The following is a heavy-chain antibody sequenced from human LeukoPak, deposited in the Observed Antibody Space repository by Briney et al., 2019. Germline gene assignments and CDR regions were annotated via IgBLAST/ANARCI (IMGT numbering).Heavy chain of an antibody. V-gene: IGHV4-39*01. J-gene: IGHJ4*02. CDR3: ARPGSSGWYLYYFDY. CDR2: IHHSGST. D-gene: IGHD6-19*01. Sequence: SETLSLTCTVSGGSINNSYYWGWIRQPPGKGLEWIGSIHHSGSTYYNPSLKSRVTISVDTSNNQFSLELRSVTATDTAVYYCARPGSSGWYLYYFDYWGQGTLVTVSS. CDR1: GGSINNSYY.